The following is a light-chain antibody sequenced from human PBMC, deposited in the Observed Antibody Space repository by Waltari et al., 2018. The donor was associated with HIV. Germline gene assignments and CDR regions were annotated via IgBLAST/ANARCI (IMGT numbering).Light chain of an antibody. J-gene: IGKJ2*01. V-gene: IGKV3-20*01. Sequence: EIVLMQSPGTLSLSPGERATLSCRASQRLSSSYLAWYQQKPGQAPRLLIYGASRRATGIPDRFSGSGSGTDFTLTISRLEPEDSAVYFCHQYGGSPRTFGQGTKLEI. CDR1: QRLSSSY. CDR2: GAS. CDR3: HQYGGSPRT.